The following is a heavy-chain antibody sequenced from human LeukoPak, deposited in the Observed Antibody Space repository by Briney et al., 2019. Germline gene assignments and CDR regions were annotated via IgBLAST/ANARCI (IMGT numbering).Heavy chain of an antibody. J-gene: IGHJ4*02. V-gene: IGHV3-48*02. Sequence: GGSLRLSCAASGFTFTSYTMNWVRQAPGKGLEWLAYIRPSDGEIFYSASVKGQFTISRDNAKNSLYLQMNSLRDEDTAVYICVRDHDFAFDSWGQGTLVTVSS. CDR1: GFTFTSYT. CDR2: IRPSDGEI. D-gene: IGHD2-21*02. CDR3: VRDHDFAFDS.